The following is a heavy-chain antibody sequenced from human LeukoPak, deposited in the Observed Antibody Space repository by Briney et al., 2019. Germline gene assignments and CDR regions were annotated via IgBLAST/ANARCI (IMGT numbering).Heavy chain of an antibody. V-gene: IGHV4-30-4*08. Sequence: SETLSLTCTVSGGSISSGDYYSSWIRQPPGKGLEWIGYIYYSGSTYYNPSLKSRVTISVDTSKNQFSLKLSSVTAADTAVYYCARDAFNAYYDFWSGYYDYWGQGTLVTVSS. CDR3: ARDAFNAYYDFWSGYYDY. D-gene: IGHD3-3*01. CDR1: GGSISSGDYY. J-gene: IGHJ4*02. CDR2: IYYSGST.